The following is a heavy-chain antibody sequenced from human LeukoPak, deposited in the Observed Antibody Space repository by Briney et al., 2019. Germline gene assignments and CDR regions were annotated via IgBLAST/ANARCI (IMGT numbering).Heavy chain of an antibody. D-gene: IGHD6-19*01. J-gene: IGHJ5*02. Sequence: ASVKVSCKASGYTFTTYAMNWVRQAPGQGLEWMGWINTNTGNPTYAQGFTGRFVFSLDTSVSTAYLQISSIKAEDTAVYYCAKYNSGWYRWFDPWGQGTLVIVSS. CDR3: AKYNSGWYRWFDP. CDR2: INTNTGNP. CDR1: GYTFTTYA. V-gene: IGHV7-4-1*02.